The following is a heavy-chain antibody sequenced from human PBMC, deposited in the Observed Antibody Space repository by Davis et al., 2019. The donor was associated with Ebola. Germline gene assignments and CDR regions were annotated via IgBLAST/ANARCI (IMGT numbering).Heavy chain of an antibody. CDR3: ARALRDDMDV. CDR1: GGSFGTSY. J-gene: IGHJ6*02. CDR2: SYYTGNT. V-gene: IGHV4-59*12. Sequence: PSETLSLTCTVSGGSFGTSYWPRMPQPPGQGLDWIGNSYYTGNTNYNPSLRGRVTISVDTSKNQFSLKLSSVTAADTAVYYCARALRDDMDVWGQGTTVTVSS.